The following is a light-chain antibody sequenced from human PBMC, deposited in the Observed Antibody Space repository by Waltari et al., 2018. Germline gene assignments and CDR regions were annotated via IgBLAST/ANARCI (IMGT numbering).Light chain of an antibody. CDR1: SSDVGGSNH. Sequence: QSALTQPRSVSGSPGQSVTIPCTGTSSDVGGSNHVSWYQQHPGKAPKLMIYDVSKRPSGVPDRFSGSKSGNTASLTISGLQAEDEADYYCCSYAGSYTFGVFGGGTKLTVL. V-gene: IGLV2-11*01. J-gene: IGLJ3*02. CDR3: CSYAGSYTFGV. CDR2: DVS.